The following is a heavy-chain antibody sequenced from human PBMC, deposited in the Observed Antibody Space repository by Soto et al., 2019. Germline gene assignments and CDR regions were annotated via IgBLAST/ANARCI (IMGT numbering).Heavy chain of an antibody. CDR3: ARVGGTKVTTWYFDL. CDR2: IYYSGST. J-gene: IGHJ2*01. V-gene: IGHV4-31*03. Sequence: TLSLTCTVSGGSISSGGYYWSWIRQHPGKGLEWIGYIYYSGSTYYNPSLKSRVTISVDTSKNQFSLKLSSVTAADTAVYYCARVGGTKVTTWYFDLWGRGTLVTVSS. D-gene: IGHD4-17*01. CDR1: GGSISSGGYY.